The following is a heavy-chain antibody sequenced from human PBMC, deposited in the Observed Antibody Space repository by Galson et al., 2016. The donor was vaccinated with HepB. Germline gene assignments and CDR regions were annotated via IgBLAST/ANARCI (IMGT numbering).Heavy chain of an antibody. CDR1: EFTLSYHW. D-gene: IGHD6-19*01. Sequence: SLRLSCAVSEFTLSYHWMNWVRQAPGKGLEWVATMKGDETQKRYVDSVKVRFTLSRGNAESSLFLQMDSLRAEDTAVYYCARLGGSGWTSDFWGQGTLVTVSS. V-gene: IGHV3-7*01. CDR2: MKGDETQK. J-gene: IGHJ4*02. CDR3: ARLGGSGWTSDF.